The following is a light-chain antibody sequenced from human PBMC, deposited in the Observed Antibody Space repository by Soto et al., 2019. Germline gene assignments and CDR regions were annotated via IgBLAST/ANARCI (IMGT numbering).Light chain of an antibody. Sequence: EIVLTQSPGTLSLSPGDRAILSCRTSQSVSSSYLAWYQQKPGQAPRLLIYAASRRATSIPDWFSGSGSGTDFTLTISRLEPEDFAVYFCQQYASSSYPFGQGTKLEIK. CDR3: QQYASSSYP. CDR2: AAS. CDR1: QSVSSSY. V-gene: IGKV3-20*01. J-gene: IGKJ2*01.